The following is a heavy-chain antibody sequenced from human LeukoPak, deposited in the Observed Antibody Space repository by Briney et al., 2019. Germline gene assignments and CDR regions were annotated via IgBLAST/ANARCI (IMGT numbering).Heavy chain of an antibody. Sequence: SVSVSRKASGGTFSSYAICWVRQAPGQGLEWMGGIIPIFGTANYAQKFQGRVTITADESTSTAYMELSSLRSEDTAVYYCARARYDSSGYYYVSPHTFDIWGQGT. V-gene: IGHV1-69*01. D-gene: IGHD3-22*01. CDR1: GGTFSSYA. J-gene: IGHJ3*02. CDR2: IIPIFGTA. CDR3: ARARYDSSGYYYVSPHTFDI.